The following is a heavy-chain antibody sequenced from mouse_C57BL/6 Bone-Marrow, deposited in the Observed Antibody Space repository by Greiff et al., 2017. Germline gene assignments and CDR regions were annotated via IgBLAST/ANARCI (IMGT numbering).Heavy chain of an antibody. Sequence: EVMLVESGGGLVQPGGSLKLSCAASGFTFSDYYMYWVRQTPEKRLECVAYISNGGGSTYYPDTVKGRFTISRDNAKNTLYLQRSRLKSEDTAMYYCARRGENWGQGTSVTVSS. V-gene: IGHV5-12*01. CDR2: ISNGGGST. CDR1: GFTFSDYY. CDR3: ARRGEN. J-gene: IGHJ4*01.